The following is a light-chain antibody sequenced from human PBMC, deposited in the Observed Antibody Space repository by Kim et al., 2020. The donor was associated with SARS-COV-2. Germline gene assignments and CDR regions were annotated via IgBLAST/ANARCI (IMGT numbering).Light chain of an antibody. J-gene: IGLJ1*01. CDR1: SSDVGVYNY. V-gene: IGLV2-11*01. Sequence: GQSVTISCSGTSSDVGVYNYVSWYQQHPDKAPKLIICDVTKRPSGVPDRLSGSKSGNTASLTISGLQAEDEADYYCCSYAGSYTYVFGTGTKVTVL. CDR3: CSYAGSYTYV. CDR2: DVT.